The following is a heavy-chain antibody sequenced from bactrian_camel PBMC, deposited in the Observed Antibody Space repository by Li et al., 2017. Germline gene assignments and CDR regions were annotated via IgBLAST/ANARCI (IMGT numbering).Heavy chain of an antibody. CDR3: AADSAVVPGEELIPDLNY. D-gene: IGHD6*01. V-gene: IGHV3S25*01. CDR2: INSAGGST. Sequence: QLVESGVVSVQVGGSLRLSFASGYPYNTHCMGWFRQAPGKGLEWVSNINSAGGSTYYADSVGGRFTMSKDVAKSTAYLQMNSLKPEDTAMYDCAADSAVVPGEELIPDLNYWGQGTQVTV. J-gene: IGHJ4*01. CDR1: GYPYNTHC.